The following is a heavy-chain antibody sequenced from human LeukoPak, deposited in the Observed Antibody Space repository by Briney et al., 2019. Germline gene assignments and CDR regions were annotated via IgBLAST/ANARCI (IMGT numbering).Heavy chain of an antibody. CDR1: GGSISSYY. D-gene: IGHD6-19*01. CDR2: IYFSGST. CDR3: AKYSSDLYYFDY. J-gene: IGHJ4*02. V-gene: IGHV4-59*08. Sequence: SETLSLTCTVSGGSISSYYWSRIRQPPGKGLEWIGYIYFSGSTNYNPSLKSRVTISVDASKNQFSLKLSSVTAADTAVYYCAKYSSDLYYFDYWGQGTLVTVSS.